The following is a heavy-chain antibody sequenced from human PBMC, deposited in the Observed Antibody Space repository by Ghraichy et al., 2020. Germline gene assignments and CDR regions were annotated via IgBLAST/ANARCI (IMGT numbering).Heavy chain of an antibody. CDR1: GFSLSTSGVG. Sequence: SGPTLVKPTQTLTLTCTFSGFSLSTSGVGVGWIRQPPGKALEWLALIYWNDDKRYSPSLKSRLTITKDTSKNQVVLTMTNMDPVDTATYYCAHLLYDFWSGYSPYFDHWGQGTLVTVSS. V-gene: IGHV2-5*01. J-gene: IGHJ4*02. CDR3: AHLLYDFWSGYSPYFDH. D-gene: IGHD3-3*01. CDR2: IYWNDDK.